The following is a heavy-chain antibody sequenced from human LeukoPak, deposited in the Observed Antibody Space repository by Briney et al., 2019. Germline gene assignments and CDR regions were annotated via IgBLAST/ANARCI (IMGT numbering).Heavy chain of an antibody. CDR3: ARVLLGSAFDY. CDR2: IYYSGST. V-gene: IGHV4-39*07. J-gene: IGHJ4*02. Sequence: SETLSLTCAVSGGSISSNSYYWGWIRQPPGKGLEWIGSIYYSGSTYYNPSLKSRVTISVDTSKNQFSLKLSSVTAADTAVYYCARVLLGSAFDYWGQGTLVTVSS. D-gene: IGHD2-15*01. CDR1: GGSISSNSYY.